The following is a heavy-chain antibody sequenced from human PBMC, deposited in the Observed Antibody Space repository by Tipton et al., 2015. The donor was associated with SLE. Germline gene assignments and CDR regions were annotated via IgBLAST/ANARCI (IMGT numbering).Heavy chain of an antibody. D-gene: IGHD1-14*01. CDR2: VGYSGADK. CDR1: GFTFSTHA. J-gene: IGHJ3*02. CDR3: ARDPPGGLGDAFDI. Sequence: SLRLSCAASGFTFSTHAMTWFRQAPGKGLEWVATVGYSGADKYYPDSVKGRFTISRDNTKNTLYLQMNSLRPEDTAVYYCARDPPGGLGDAFDIWGQGTMVTVSS. V-gene: IGHV3-23*01.